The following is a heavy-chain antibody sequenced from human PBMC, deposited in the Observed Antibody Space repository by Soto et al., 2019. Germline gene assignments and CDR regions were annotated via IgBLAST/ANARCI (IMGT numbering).Heavy chain of an antibody. CDR1: GFTFSSYG. CDR3: AKPAWGSSGWYFDY. V-gene: IGHV3-30*18. Sequence: QPGGSLRLSCAASGFTFSSYGMHWVRQAPGKGLEWVAVISYDGSNKYYADSVKGRFTISRDNSKNTLYLQMNSLRAEDTAVYYCAKPAWGSSGWYFDYWGQGTLVTVSS. CDR2: ISYDGSNK. D-gene: IGHD6-19*01. J-gene: IGHJ4*02.